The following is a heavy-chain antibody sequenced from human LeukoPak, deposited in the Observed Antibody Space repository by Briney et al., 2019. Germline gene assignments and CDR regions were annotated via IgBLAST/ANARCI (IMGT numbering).Heavy chain of an antibody. CDR2: IIPIFGTA. V-gene: IGHV1-69*13. J-gene: IGHJ4*02. Sequence: SVKVSCKASGGTFSSYAISWVRQAPGQGLEWMGGIIPIFGTANYAQKFQGRVTITADESTSTAYMELSSLKSEDTAVYYCARGVQLRYYFDYWGQGTLVTVSS. CDR1: GGTFSSYA. CDR3: ARGVQLRYYFDY. D-gene: IGHD5-18*01.